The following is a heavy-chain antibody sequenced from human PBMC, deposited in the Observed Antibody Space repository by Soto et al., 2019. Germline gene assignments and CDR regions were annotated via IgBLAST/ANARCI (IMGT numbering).Heavy chain of an antibody. CDR3: AAILGYCSAGSCYHNNWFEP. J-gene: IGHJ5*02. Sequence: QVQLVQSGAEVKKPGSSVKVSCKASGDTLTTYAINWVRQAPGQGLEWMGGIIPIFSTASYAQKFKGTVTITADESTSTAHMELSSLTSEDTAVYYCAAILGYCSAGSCYHNNWFEPWGQGTLVTVSS. D-gene: IGHD2-15*01. V-gene: IGHV1-69*01. CDR1: GDTLTTYA. CDR2: IIPIFSTA.